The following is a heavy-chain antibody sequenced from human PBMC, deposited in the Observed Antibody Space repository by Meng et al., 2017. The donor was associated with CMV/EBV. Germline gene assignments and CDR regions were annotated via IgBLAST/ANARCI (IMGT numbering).Heavy chain of an antibody. Sequence: EVQLVESGGGLVQPGGSLRLSGAASGFTVSSYWMSWVRQAPGKGLEWVANIKQDGSEKYYVDSVKGRFTISRDNAKNSLYLQMNSLRAEDTAVYYCARDGAYSSGWYNWFDPWGQGTLVTVSS. CDR3: ARDGAYSSGWYNWFDP. CDR2: IKQDGSEK. CDR1: GFTVSSYW. J-gene: IGHJ5*02. D-gene: IGHD6-19*01. V-gene: IGHV3-7*04.